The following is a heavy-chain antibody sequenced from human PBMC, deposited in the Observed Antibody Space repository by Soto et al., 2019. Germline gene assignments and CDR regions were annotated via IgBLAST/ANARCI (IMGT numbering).Heavy chain of an antibody. CDR3: AKVPRGTQFSYFDY. Sequence: PGGSLRLSCAASGFNFRSYDMHWVRQGTGKGLEWVSAIGTAGDTYYPGSVKGRFTISRENAKNSLYLQMNSLRAEDTAVYYCAKVPRGTQFSYFDYCGQGTLVTGSS. V-gene: IGHV3-13*01. D-gene: IGHD1-1*01. CDR1: GFNFRSYD. CDR2: IGTAGDT. J-gene: IGHJ4*02.